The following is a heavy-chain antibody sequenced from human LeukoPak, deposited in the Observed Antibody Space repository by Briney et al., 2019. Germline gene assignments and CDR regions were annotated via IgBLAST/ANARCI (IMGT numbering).Heavy chain of an antibody. Sequence: ASVKVSCKASGYTFTSYYMHWARQAPGQGLEWMGIINPSGGSTSYAQKFQGRVTMTRDTSTSTVYMELSSLRSEDTAVYYCARAIREAVAGYYFDYWGQGTLVTVSS. CDR2: INPSGGST. CDR3: ARAIREAVAGYYFDY. CDR1: GYTFTSYY. J-gene: IGHJ4*02. V-gene: IGHV1-46*01. D-gene: IGHD6-19*01.